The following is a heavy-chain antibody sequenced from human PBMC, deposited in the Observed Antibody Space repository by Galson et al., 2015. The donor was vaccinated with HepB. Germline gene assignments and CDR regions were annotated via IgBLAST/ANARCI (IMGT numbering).Heavy chain of an antibody. CDR1: GFTFSSYG. Sequence: SLRLSCAASGFTFSSYGMHWVRQAPGKGLEWVAVISYDGSNKYYADSVKGRFTISRDNSKNTLYLQMNSLRAEDTAVYYCAKDRGGPHRNYYYGMDVWGQGTTVTVSS. V-gene: IGHV3-30*18. D-gene: IGHD3-16*01. J-gene: IGHJ6*02. CDR3: AKDRGGPHRNYYYGMDV. CDR2: ISYDGSNK.